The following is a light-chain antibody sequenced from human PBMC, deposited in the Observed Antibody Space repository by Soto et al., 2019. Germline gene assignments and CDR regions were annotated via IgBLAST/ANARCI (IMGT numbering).Light chain of an antibody. CDR1: QGISSD. Sequence: EIQLTQSPSFLSASAGDRATITCRASQGISSDLAWFQQNPGKAPKLLIYAVSTLENGVPSTFSGSGSGTEFTLTISRLEPEDFGTYYCQQFKSYPITFGQGTKVDIK. CDR2: AVS. V-gene: IGKV1-9*01. J-gene: IGKJ1*01. CDR3: QQFKSYPIT.